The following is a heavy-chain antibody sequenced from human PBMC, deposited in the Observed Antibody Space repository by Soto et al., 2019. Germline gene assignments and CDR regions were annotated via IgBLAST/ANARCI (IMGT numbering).Heavy chain of an antibody. CDR2: ISWNSGSI. D-gene: IGHD2-2*01. J-gene: IGHJ6*02. CDR1: GVTFDDSA. V-gene: IGHV3-9*01. Sequence: GGSLRLSCAASGVTFDDSATHGVRQAPGKGLEWVSGISWNSGSIGYADSVKGRFTISRDNAKNSLYLQMNSLRAEDTAVYYCAKDRIHCISTSYPGHYYYGMDVWGQGTTVTVSS. CDR3: AKDRIHCISTSYPGHYYYGMDV.